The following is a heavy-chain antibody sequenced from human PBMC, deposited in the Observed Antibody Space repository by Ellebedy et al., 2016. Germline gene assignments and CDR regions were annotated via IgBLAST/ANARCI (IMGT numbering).Heavy chain of an antibody. CDR1: GGSISSSNW. Sequence: SETLSLTXAVSGGSISSSNWWSWVRQPPGKGLEWIGEIYHSGSTNYNPSLKSRVTISVDKSKNQFSLKLSSVTAEDTAVYYCARDWAVVIAIPTFGFDYWGQGTLVTVSS. CDR2: IYHSGST. D-gene: IGHD2-21*01. V-gene: IGHV4-4*02. CDR3: ARDWAVVIAIPTFGFDY. J-gene: IGHJ4*02.